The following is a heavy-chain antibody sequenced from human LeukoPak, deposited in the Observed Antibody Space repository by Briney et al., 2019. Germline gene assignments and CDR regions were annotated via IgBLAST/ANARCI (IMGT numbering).Heavy chain of an antibody. V-gene: IGHV3-7*01. CDR1: GFTFSGHW. CDR3: ARDCYDFWSGYSAGMDV. D-gene: IGHD3-3*01. CDR2: IKEDGSDK. Sequence: GGSLRLSCAASGFTFSGHWMSWVRQAPGKGLEWVANIKEDGSDKYYVDSVKGRFTISRDNSKNTLYLQMNSLRAEDTAVYYCARDCYDFWSGYSAGMDVWGQGTTVTVSS. J-gene: IGHJ6*02.